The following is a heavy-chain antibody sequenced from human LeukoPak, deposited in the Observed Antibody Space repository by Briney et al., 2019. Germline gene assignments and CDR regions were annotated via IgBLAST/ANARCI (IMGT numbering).Heavy chain of an antibody. J-gene: IGHJ4*02. CDR3: TKDYYYGSGSDH. Sequence: GGSLRLSCAASGFTFSSYSMNWVRQAPGKGLEWVSSISSSSSYIYYADSVKGRFIISRDNSNYTLYLQMTTLRVEDTALYYCTKDYYYGSGSDHWGQGTLVTVSS. D-gene: IGHD3-10*01. V-gene: IGHV3-21*04. CDR2: ISSSSSYI. CDR1: GFTFSSYS.